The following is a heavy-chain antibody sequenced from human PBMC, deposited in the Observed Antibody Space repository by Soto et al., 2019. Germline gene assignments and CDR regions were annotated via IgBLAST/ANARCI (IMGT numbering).Heavy chain of an antibody. CDR3: AREGYYDSSGSLDY. D-gene: IGHD3-22*01. CDR1: GGSISSGGYY. V-gene: IGHV4-31*03. CDR2: IYYSGST. J-gene: IGHJ4*02. Sequence: PSETLSLTCTVSGGSISSGGYYWIWIRQHPGKGLEWIGYIYYSGSTYYNPSLKSRVTISVDTSKNQFSLKLSSVTAADTAVYYCAREGYYDSSGSLDYWGQGTLVTVSS.